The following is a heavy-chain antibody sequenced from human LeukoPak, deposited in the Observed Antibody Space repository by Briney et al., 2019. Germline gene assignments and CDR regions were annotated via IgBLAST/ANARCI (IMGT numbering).Heavy chain of an antibody. CDR3: ARAPATNEWRCMDY. CDR2: IKQDGSEK. V-gene: IGHV3-7*01. D-gene: IGHD2-8*02. Sequence: PGGSLRLSCAASGFTFSNYAMSWVRQAPGKGLEWVANIKQDGSEKRYIDPVKGRFTISRDNAKNSLYLQMNSLRAEDTAVYYCARAPATNEWRCMDYWGQGTLVTVPS. CDR1: GFTFSNYA. J-gene: IGHJ4*02.